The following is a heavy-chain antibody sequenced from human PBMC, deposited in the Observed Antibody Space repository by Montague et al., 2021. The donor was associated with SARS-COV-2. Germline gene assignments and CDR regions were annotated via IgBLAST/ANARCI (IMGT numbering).Heavy chain of an antibody. V-gene: IGHV4-39*01. Sequence: SETLSLTCTVSGVSLSSSSFYWGWIRQPPGKGLEWIGSIYYSGSTYYNPSLKSRVSISADTSKKQLSLRLSSVTAADTAVYYCASSSYSSRWHYFDYWGQGTLVAVSS. D-gene: IGHD6-13*01. J-gene: IGHJ4*02. CDR1: GVSLSSSSFY. CDR2: IYYSGST. CDR3: ASSSYSSRWHYFDY.